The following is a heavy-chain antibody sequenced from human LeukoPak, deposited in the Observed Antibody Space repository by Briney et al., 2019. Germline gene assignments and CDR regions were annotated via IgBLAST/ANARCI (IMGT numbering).Heavy chain of an antibody. CDR2: IYYSHRT. Sequence: SHTLSHTCTLSGRSINNDDYYWSWLPHPPGKGLEWVQYIYYSHRTYYNPSRKSRVTISGDTSNNQLSLQLSSVTAADTAVYYCARDLLNEGNHLDYWGQGTLVTVSS. J-gene: IGHJ4*02. D-gene: IGHD4-23*01. V-gene: IGHV4-30-4*01. CDR3: ARDLLNEGNHLDY. CDR1: GRSINNDDYY.